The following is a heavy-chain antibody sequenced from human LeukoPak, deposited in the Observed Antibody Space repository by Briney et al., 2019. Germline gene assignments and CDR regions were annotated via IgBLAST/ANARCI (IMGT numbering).Heavy chain of an antibody. Sequence: SVKVSCKASGGTFSSYAISWVRQAPGQGLEWMGGIIPIFGTANYAQKFQGRVTITADESTSTAYMELSSLRSEDTAVYYCASYYYDSSGYPYFDYWGQGTLVTVSS. CDR3: ASYYYDSSGYPYFDY. CDR2: IIPIFGTA. CDR1: GGTFSSYA. J-gene: IGHJ4*02. D-gene: IGHD3-22*01. V-gene: IGHV1-69*13.